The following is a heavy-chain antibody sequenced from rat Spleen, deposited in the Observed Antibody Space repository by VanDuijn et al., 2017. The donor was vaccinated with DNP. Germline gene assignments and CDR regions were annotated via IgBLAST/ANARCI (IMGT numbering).Heavy chain of an antibody. Sequence: EVQLVESGGGLMQPGRSLKLSCAASGFIFSNYDVAWVRQAPTKGLEWVASITTGGEITYYPDSVKGRFTISRDHATNTLYLRLNSLRSEDTAIYYCASGFGWFAYWGQGTLVTVSS. CDR3: ASGFGWFAY. CDR1: GFIFSNYD. V-gene: IGHV5S13*01. CDR2: ITTGGEIT. D-gene: IGHD4-1*01. J-gene: IGHJ3*01.